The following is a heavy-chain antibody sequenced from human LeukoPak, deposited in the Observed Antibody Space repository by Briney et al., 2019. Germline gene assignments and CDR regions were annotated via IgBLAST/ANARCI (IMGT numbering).Heavy chain of an antibody. D-gene: IGHD6-19*01. V-gene: IGHV3-33*06. CDR2: ICFDGTNK. CDR1: GFTFSNYA. J-gene: IGHJ4*02. Sequence: GGSLRLSCAASGFTFSNYAMHWVRQAPGTGLELVAVICFDGTNKYYGDSVRGRFTISRDNSKNRLYLQMNSLRAEDTAVYYCAKARGSGWHDPWYLDYWGQGTLVTVSS. CDR3: AKARGSGWHDPWYLDY.